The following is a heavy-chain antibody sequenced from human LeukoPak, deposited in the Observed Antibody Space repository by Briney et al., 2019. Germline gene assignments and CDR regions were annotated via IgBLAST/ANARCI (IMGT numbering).Heavy chain of an antibody. V-gene: IGHV3-30*02. J-gene: IGHJ4*02. CDR1: GFTFSNYD. D-gene: IGHD3-10*01. CDR3: AKSLSSRGLIIPKTSRYFDY. CDR2: IWSDGSNR. Sequence: GGSLKLSCAASGFTFSNYDMHWVRQAPGKGLEGVAFIWSDGSNRYYADSVKGRFTISRDNSKNTLYLQMTSLRAEDTAVYYCAKSLSSRGLIIPKTSRYFDYWGQGTLVTVSS.